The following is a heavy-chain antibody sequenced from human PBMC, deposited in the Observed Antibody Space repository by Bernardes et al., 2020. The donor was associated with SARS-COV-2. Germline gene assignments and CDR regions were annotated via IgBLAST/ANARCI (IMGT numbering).Heavy chain of an antibody. D-gene: IGHD3-10*01. CDR2: ISDNGSDK. Sequence: GGSLRLSCPASGLTFSSYSMNWVRQAPGKGLEWVSSISDNGSDKYYADSVKGRFTISRDNAKNSLYLHMNSLRAEDTAVYYCARDPGALVRGIFVPDEYYYYGMDVWGQGTTVNVSS. J-gene: IGHJ6*02. V-gene: IGHV3-48*01. CDR1: GLTFSSYS. CDR3: ARDPGALVRGIFVPDEYYYYGMDV.